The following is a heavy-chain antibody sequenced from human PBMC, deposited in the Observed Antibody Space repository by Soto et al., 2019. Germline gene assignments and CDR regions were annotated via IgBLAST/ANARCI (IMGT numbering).Heavy chain of an antibody. J-gene: IGHJ6*02. Sequence: SETLSLTCTVSGGSISSGGYYWSWIRQHPGKGLEWIGYIYYSGSTYYNPSLKSRVTMSVDTSKNQFSLKVSSVTAADTALYYCARLGGYCTTSCYGYYAMDVWGQGTTVTVSS. D-gene: IGHD2-8*01. CDR2: IYYSGST. V-gene: IGHV4-31*03. CDR3: ARLGGYCTTSCYGYYAMDV. CDR1: GGSISSGGYY.